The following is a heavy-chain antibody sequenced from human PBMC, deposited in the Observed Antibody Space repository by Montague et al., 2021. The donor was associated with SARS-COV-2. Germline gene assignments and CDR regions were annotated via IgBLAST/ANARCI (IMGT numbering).Heavy chain of an antibody. V-gene: IGHV4-4*07. CDR2: IYTSGST. CDR1: GGSISSYY. J-gene: IGHJ4*02. CDR3: ARGQLWFDY. D-gene: IGHD5-18*01. Sequence: SETLSLTCTVSGGSISSYYWNWIRQSAGKELEWIGRIYTSGSTNYDPSLKSRVTMSVDTSKNQSSLELSSVTAADTAVYYCARGQLWFDYWGQGTLVTVSS.